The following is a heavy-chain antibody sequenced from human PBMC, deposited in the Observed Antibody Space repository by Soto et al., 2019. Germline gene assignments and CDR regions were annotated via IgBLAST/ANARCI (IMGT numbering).Heavy chain of an antibody. CDR2: IIPIFGTA. J-gene: IGHJ6*02. D-gene: IGHD3-10*01. CDR1: GGTFSSYA. V-gene: IGHV1-69*06. Sequence: SVKGSCKASGGTFSSYAISWVRQAPGQGLEWMGGIIPIFGTANYAQKFQGRVTITADKSTSTAYMELSSLRSEDTAVYYCARDQAGRGTPWDYYYGMDVWGQGTTVTVSS. CDR3: ARDQAGRGTPWDYYYGMDV.